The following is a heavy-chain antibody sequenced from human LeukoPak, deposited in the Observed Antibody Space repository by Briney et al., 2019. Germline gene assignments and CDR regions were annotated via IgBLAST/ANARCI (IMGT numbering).Heavy chain of an antibody. CDR2: ISYDGSNK. CDR1: GFTFSSYA. CDR3: ARSRGYSYPTGAFDI. Sequence: GGSLRLSCAAAGFTFSSYAMHWVRQAPGKGLEWVAVISYDGSNKYYADSVKGRFTISRDNSKNTLYLQMNSLRAEDTAVYYCARSRGYSYPTGAFDIWGQGTMVTVSS. J-gene: IGHJ3*02. D-gene: IGHD5-18*01. V-gene: IGHV3-30*01.